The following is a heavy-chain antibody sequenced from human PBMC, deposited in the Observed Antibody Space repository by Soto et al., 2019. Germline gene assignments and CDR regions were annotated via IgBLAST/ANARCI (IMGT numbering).Heavy chain of an antibody. CDR2: IFYSGST. J-gene: IGHJ4*02. CDR3: ARRSDAYTFFDY. CDR1: GGSISSYY. D-gene: IGHD1-1*01. V-gene: IGHV4-59*08. Sequence: QVQLQESGPGLVKPSETLSLTCTVSGGSISSYYWSWIRQPPGKGLEWIGYIFYSGSTNYNPSLKSRVTISVDTSKNQFSLKLSSVTAADTPVYYCARRSDAYTFFDYWGQGTLVTVSS.